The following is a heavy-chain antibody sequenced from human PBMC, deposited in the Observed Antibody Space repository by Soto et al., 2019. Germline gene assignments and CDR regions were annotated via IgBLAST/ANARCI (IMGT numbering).Heavy chain of an antibody. V-gene: IGHV3-30-3*01. CDR1: GFTFSSYA. D-gene: IGHD2-15*01. Sequence: GGSLRLSCAASGFTFSSYAMHWVRQAPGKGLEWVAVISYDGSNKYYADSVKGRFTISRDNSKNTLYLQMNSLRAEDTAVYYCARDAIVVPFDYWGQGTLVTVSS. J-gene: IGHJ4*02. CDR3: ARDAIVVPFDY. CDR2: ISYDGSNK.